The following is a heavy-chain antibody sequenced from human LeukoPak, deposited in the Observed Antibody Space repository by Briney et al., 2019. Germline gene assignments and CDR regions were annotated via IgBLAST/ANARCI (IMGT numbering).Heavy chain of an antibody. D-gene: IGHD2-15*01. V-gene: IGHV3-74*01. Sequence: GSLRLSCTASGFTFSNYWMHWVRQAPGKGLVWVSRISTDGSDTSYADSVKGRFTISRDNSKNTLYLQMNSLRAEDTAVYYCARDQSRVARYYYYMDVWGKGTTVTVSS. CDR1: GFTFSNYW. J-gene: IGHJ6*03. CDR3: ARDQSRVARYYYYMDV. CDR2: ISTDGSDT.